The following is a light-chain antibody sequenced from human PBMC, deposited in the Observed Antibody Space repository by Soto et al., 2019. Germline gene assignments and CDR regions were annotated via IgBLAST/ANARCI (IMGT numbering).Light chain of an antibody. CDR1: QSISRW. CDR2: DVS. J-gene: IGKJ1*01. V-gene: IGKV1-5*01. Sequence: MNHSPSTLPASVGDSVTITCRASQSISRWLAWYQQKPGKAPKLLIYDVSSLESGVPSRFSGSGSGTEFPLTISSLPPDDSATYYCQPYNSYGTFGQGTKVDIK. CDR3: QPYNSYGT.